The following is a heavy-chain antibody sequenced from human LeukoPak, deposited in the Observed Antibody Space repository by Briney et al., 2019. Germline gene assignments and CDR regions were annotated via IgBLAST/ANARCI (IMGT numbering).Heavy chain of an antibody. CDR3: AREDYYDSSGYYFDY. CDR2: IYTSGST. CDR1: GGSISSGSYY. Sequence: PSETLSLTCTVSGGSISSGSYYWSWIRQPAGKGLEWIGRIYTSGSTNYNPSLKSRVTISVDTSKNQCSLKLSSVTAADTAVYYCAREDYYDSSGYYFDYWGQGTLVTVSS. D-gene: IGHD3-22*01. V-gene: IGHV4-61*02. J-gene: IGHJ4*02.